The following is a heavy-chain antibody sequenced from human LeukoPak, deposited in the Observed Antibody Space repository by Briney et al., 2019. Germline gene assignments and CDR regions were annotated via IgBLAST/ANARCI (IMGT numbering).Heavy chain of an antibody. J-gene: IGHJ3*02. Sequence: SETLSLTCTVSGGSVSSYYWSWIRQPPGKGLEWIGFIYSSGSTNYNPSLKSRLTISLGTSKNQFSLKLSSVTAADTAVYYCARHVFDILTGHYDAFDIWGQGTMVTVSS. D-gene: IGHD3-9*01. CDR3: ARHVFDILTGHYDAFDI. CDR2: IYSSGST. V-gene: IGHV4-59*08. CDR1: GGSVSSYY.